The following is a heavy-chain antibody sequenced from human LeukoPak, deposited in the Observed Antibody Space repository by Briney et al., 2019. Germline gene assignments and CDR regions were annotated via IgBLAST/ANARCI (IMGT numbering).Heavy chain of an antibody. V-gene: IGHV3-30-3*01. J-gene: IGHJ4*02. CDR2: ISYDGSNK. CDR1: GFTFSSYA. CDR3: ARGGGHTIFGVLNLQPLGY. D-gene: IGHD3-3*01. Sequence: GGSLRLSCAASGFTFSSYAMHWVRQAPGKGLEWVAVISYDGSNKYYADSVKGRFTISRDNSKNTLYLQMNSLRAEDTAVYYCARGGGHTIFGVLNLQPLGYWGQGTLVTVSS.